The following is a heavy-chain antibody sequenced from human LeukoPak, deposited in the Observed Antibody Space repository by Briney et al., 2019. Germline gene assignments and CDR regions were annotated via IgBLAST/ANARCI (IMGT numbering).Heavy chain of an antibody. V-gene: IGHV1-2*02. CDR2: VNPRGGGT. CDR1: GYTFIAHY. CDR3: ARTRNGKPDF. D-gene: IGHD4-17*01. J-gene: IGHJ5*01. Sequence: GASVKVSCKASGYTFIAHYIHWVRQGPGQGLEWMGWVNPRGGGTNYAQKFQDRVTMTRDTSISTAYMELSSLRSDDTAVYYCARTRNGKPDFWGHGTLVTVSS.